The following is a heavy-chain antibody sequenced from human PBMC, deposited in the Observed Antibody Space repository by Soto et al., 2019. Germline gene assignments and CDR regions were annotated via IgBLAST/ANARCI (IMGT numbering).Heavy chain of an antibody. Sequence: QVQLQQWGAGLLKPSETLSLSCAVYGGSFSGYYWSWIRQPPGKGLEWIGEINQRGSTNYNPSRKSRVTLSVDTSKNQFSLRLKSVPAADTAVYYCASILRYLWGQGTLVTVSS. J-gene: IGHJ4*02. D-gene: IGHD3-16*01. V-gene: IGHV4-34*01. CDR1: GGSFSGYY. CDR3: ASILRYL. CDR2: INQRGST.